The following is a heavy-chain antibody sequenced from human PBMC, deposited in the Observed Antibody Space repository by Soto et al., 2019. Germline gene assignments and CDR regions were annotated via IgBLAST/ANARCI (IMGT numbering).Heavy chain of an antibody. Sequence: GGSLRLSCGASGFTFSSYWMSWVRQAPGKGLEWVANIKQDGREKYYVDSVKGRFTISRDNAQNSLYLQMNSLRAEDTAVYYCARDHPSWYHTTKTYYYYGMDVWGQGTTVTVSS. CDR3: ARDHPSWYHTTKTYYYYGMDV. CDR1: GFTFSSYW. J-gene: IGHJ6*02. D-gene: IGHD6-13*01. V-gene: IGHV3-7*05. CDR2: IKQDGREK.